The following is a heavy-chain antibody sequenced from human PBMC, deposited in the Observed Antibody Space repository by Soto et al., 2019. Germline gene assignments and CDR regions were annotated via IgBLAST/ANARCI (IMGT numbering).Heavy chain of an antibody. V-gene: IGHV1-2*02. J-gene: IGHJ5*02. D-gene: IGHD3-10*01. CDR2: INPNSGGT. Sequence: ASVKVSCKASGYTFTGYYMHWVRQAPGQGLEWMGWINPNSGGTNYAQKFQGRVTMTRDTSISTAYMELSRLRSDDTAVYYCARGLLWFGELLFSGWFDPWGQGTLVTVS. CDR3: ARGLLWFGELLFSGWFDP. CDR1: GYTFTGYY.